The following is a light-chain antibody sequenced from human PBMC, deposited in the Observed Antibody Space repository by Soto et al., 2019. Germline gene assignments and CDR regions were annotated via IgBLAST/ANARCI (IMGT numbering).Light chain of an antibody. CDR3: QQYFKSPWT. Sequence: EIVLTPSPGTLSLSPGERATLSCGASQTVSSNYLAWYQQKPGQAPRLLIYGASSRATGIPDRFSGSGSGTDFVLTISRLEPEDFAVYYCQQYFKSPWTFGQGTKVDIK. CDR1: QTVSSNY. J-gene: IGKJ1*01. V-gene: IGKV3-20*01. CDR2: GAS.